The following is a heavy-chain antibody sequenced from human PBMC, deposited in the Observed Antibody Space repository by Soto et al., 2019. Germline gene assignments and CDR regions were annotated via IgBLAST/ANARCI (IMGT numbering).Heavy chain of an antibody. CDR2: INHSGST. CDR1: GGSFSGYY. Sequence: QVQLQQWGAGLLKPSETLSLTCAVYGGSFSGYYWSWIRQPPGKGLEWIGEINHSGSTNYNPSLKSRVTISVDTSKNQFSLKLSYVTAEDTAVYYCARGRRGPGDHDYWGQGTLVTVSS. J-gene: IGHJ4*02. V-gene: IGHV4-34*01. D-gene: IGHD3-10*01. CDR3: ARGRRGPGDHDY.